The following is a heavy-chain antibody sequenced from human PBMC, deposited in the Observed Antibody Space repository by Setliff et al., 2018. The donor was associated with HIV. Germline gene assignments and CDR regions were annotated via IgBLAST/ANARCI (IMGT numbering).Heavy chain of an antibody. CDR3: ARDHPGIAY. V-gene: IGHV1-3*01. CDR2: IHAGSGDT. CDR1: GGTFSSHG. Sequence: GASVKVSCKSSGGTFSSHGITWVRQAPGQRLEWMGWIHAGSGDTQYSQKFQGRVTITRDTSASTVYMELSSLRSEDTAMYYCARDHPGIAYWGQGTMVTVSS. J-gene: IGHJ4*02.